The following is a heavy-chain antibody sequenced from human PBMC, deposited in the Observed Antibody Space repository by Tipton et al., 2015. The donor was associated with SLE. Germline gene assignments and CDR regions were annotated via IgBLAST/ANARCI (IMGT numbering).Heavy chain of an antibody. CDR2: VYHTGNT. CDR1: TYSISNGHY. CDR3: ARVGFWSGYSIDYFDY. Sequence: TLSLTCSVSTYSISNGHYWAWVRQPPGKGLEWIGTVYHTGNTYYNPSLKSRVTMSVDTSKNQFSLKLNSVTAADTAVYYCARVGFWSGYSIDYFDYWGQGTLVTVSS. J-gene: IGHJ4*02. D-gene: IGHD3-3*01. V-gene: IGHV4-38-2*02.